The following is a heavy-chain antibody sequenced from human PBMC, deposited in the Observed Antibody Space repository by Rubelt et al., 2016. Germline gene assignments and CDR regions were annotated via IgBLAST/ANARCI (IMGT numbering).Heavy chain of an antibody. Sequence: WRRGEKYYVDSVKGRFTISRDNSKNSLYLQMNSLRTEDTALYYCAKAGRSGYDLGYWGQGTLVTVSS. CDR2: WRRGEK. J-gene: IGHJ4*02. CDR3: AKAGRSGYDLGY. V-gene: IGHV3-43*01. D-gene: IGHD5-12*01.